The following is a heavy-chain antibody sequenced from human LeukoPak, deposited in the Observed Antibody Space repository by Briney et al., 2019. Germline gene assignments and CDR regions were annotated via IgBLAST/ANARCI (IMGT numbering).Heavy chain of an antibody. CDR3: ARDVGSGSYYNNYFDY. Sequence: GASVKVSCKASGYTFTGYYMHWVRQAPGQGLEWMGWINPNSGGTNYAQKFQGRVTMTRDTSISTAYMELSRLRSDDTAVYYCARDVGSGSYYNNYFDYWGQGTLVTVSS. CDR1: GYTFTGYY. D-gene: IGHD3-10*01. V-gene: IGHV1-2*02. CDR2: INPNSGGT. J-gene: IGHJ4*02.